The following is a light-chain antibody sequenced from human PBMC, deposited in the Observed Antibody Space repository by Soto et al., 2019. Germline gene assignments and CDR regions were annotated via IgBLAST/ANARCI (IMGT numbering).Light chain of an antibody. CDR2: AAS. J-gene: IGKJ3*01. Sequence: DIQMTQSPSSVSASIGDRVTITCRASQDISSRLAWYQQRPGKATQLLLYAASSLQSGVASRFSGSGSVTDFTLTISSLHPEDFATYYCQQANSFPLTVGPGTKVDIK. CDR3: QQANSFPLT. V-gene: IGKV1-12*01. CDR1: QDISSR.